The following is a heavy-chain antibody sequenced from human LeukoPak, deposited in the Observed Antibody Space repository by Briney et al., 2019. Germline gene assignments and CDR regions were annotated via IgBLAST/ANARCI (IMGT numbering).Heavy chain of an antibody. CDR2: FDPEDGET. CDR1: GYTLTELS. Sequence: ASVKVSCKVSGYTLTELSMHWVRQAPGKGLEWMGGFDPEDGETIYAQKFQGRVTMTEDTSTDTAYMELSSLRSEDTAVYYCARDLRYSSGWSASGMDVWGKGTTVAISS. J-gene: IGHJ6*03. CDR3: ARDLRYSSGWSASGMDV. V-gene: IGHV1-24*01. D-gene: IGHD6-19*01.